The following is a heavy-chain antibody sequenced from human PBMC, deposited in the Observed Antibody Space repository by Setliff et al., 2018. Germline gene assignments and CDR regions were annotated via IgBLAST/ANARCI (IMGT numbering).Heavy chain of an antibody. D-gene: IGHD2-15*01. CDR1: GYTFTSYG. Sequence: ASVKVSCKASGYTFTSYGITWVRQAPGQGLEWMAWISAYNGYIVYAQKFQGRVTVTTDTSTSTAYMELRSLRSDDTAVYYCARAPPKIVVTVAALDYWGQGALVNVSS. J-gene: IGHJ4*02. V-gene: IGHV1-18*01. CDR3: ARAPPKIVVTVAALDY. CDR2: ISAYNGYI.